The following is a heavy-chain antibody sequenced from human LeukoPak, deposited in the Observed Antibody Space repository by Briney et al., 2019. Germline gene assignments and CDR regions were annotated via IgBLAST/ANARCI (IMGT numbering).Heavy chain of an antibody. J-gene: IGHJ4*02. V-gene: IGHV3-53*01. CDR2: IYSGGST. CDR3: ARAPTRTMELWAGFDY. D-gene: IGHD1-7*01. Sequence: GGSLRLSCAASGFTVSSNYMSWVRQAPGKGLEWVSVIYSGGSTYYADSVKGRFTISRDSSKNTLYLQMNRLRAEDTAVYFCARAPTRTMELWAGFDYWGQGTLVTVTS. CDR1: GFTVSSNY.